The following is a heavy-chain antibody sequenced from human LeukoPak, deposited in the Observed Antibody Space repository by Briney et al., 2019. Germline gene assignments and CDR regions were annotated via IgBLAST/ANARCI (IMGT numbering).Heavy chain of an antibody. J-gene: IGHJ4*02. Sequence: KPGGSLRLSCAASGFTFSSYGMNWVRQAPGRGLEWVSYITGPGTSIYYADSVQGRFTVSRDNSKNALYLQMNSLRDEDTAIYYCARAQGSTDWDDYLDYWGQGTPVTVSS. V-gene: IGHV3-48*02. CDR2: ITGPGTSI. D-gene: IGHD3-9*01. CDR3: ARAQGSTDWDDYLDY. CDR1: GFTFSSYG.